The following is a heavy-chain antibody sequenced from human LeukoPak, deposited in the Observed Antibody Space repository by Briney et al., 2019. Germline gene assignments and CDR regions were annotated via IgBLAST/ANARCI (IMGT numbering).Heavy chain of an antibody. CDR2: IYYSGST. J-gene: IGHJ4*02. Sequence: PSETLSLTCTVSGGSISSSSYYWGWIRQPPGKGLEWIGSIYYSGSTYYNPSLKSRVTISVDTSKNQFSLKLSSVTAADTAVYYCARQNRRGYNYGLDYWGQGTLVTVSS. V-gene: IGHV4-39*01. CDR3: ARQNRRGYNYGLDY. D-gene: IGHD5-18*01. CDR1: GGSISSSSYY.